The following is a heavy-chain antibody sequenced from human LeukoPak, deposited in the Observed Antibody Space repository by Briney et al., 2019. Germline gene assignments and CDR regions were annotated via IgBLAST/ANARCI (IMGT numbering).Heavy chain of an antibody. Sequence: GGSLRLSCAASGFTFSSYGMHWVRQAPGKGLEWVASIKQDGSEKYYVDSVKGRFTISRDNAKNSLYLQMNSLRAEDTAVYYCATSDSGWYDYWGQGTLVTVSS. D-gene: IGHD6-19*01. CDR3: ATSDSGWYDY. CDR2: IKQDGSEK. V-gene: IGHV3-7*01. CDR1: GFTFSSYG. J-gene: IGHJ4*02.